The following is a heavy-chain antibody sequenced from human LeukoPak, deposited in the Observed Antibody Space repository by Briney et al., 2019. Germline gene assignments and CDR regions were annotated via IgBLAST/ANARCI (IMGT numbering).Heavy chain of an antibody. CDR1: GGSISSSSYY. D-gene: IGHD6-13*01. V-gene: IGHV4-39*01. CDR3: ARIIGGQLVPYYFDY. CDR2: IYYSGST. Sequence: PSETLSLTCTVSGGSISSSSYYWGWIRQPPGKGLEWIGSIYYSGSTYYNPSLKSRVTISVDTSKNQFSLKLSSVTAADTAVYYCARIIGGQLVPYYFDYWGQGTLVTVSS. J-gene: IGHJ4*02.